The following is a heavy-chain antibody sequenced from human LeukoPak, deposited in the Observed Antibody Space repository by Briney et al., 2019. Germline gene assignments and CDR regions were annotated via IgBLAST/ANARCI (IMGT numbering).Heavy chain of an antibody. Sequence: GGSLRLSCAASGFTFSSTSMSWVRQAPGKGLEWVSAISGSGGSTYYADSVKGRFTISSDNSKNTLYLQMNSLRAEDTAVYYCAKSPDEPAAILSEFDYWGQGTLVTVSS. CDR1: GFTFSSTS. V-gene: IGHV3-23*01. CDR2: ISGSGGST. D-gene: IGHD2-2*01. CDR3: AKSPDEPAAILSEFDY. J-gene: IGHJ4*02.